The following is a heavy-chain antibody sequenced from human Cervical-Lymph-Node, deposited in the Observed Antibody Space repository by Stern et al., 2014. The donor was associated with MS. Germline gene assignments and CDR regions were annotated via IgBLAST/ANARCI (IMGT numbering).Heavy chain of an antibody. CDR3: AREHHGGNFKS. CDR1: GATFSTNA. D-gene: IGHD4-23*01. Sequence: QLVQSGAEVRKPGSSVKVSCKASGATFSTNAISWLRQAPGQGPEWMGAIVPIFGRANYVQKLQGRVTITADESASTAYMELRSLRSEDTAVYYCAREHHGGNFKSWGQGTLVTVSS. CDR2: IVPIFGRA. V-gene: IGHV1-69*01. J-gene: IGHJ5*02.